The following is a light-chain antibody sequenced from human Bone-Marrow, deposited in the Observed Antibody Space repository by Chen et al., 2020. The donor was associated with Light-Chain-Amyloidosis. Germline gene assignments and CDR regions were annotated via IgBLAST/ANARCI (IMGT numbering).Light chain of an antibody. CDR3: QQYNNWPPLT. J-gene: IGKJ4*01. CDR2: GAS. Sequence: EIVMTQSPATLSVSPGERATPSCRASQSVSSNLAWYQQKPGQAPRLLIYGASTRATGIPATFSGSGSGTEFTLTISSLQSEDFAVYYCQQYNNWPPLTFGGGTKVEIK. CDR1: QSVSSN. V-gene: IGKV3-15*01.